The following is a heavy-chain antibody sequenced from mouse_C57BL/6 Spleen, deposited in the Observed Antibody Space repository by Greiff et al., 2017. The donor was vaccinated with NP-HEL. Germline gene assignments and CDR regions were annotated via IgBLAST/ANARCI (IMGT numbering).Heavy chain of an antibody. CDR2: ISDGGSYT. J-gene: IGHJ2*01. CDR3: ARSYGSSYVPYYFDY. CDR1: GFTFSSYA. Sequence: EVKLMESGGGLVKPGGSLKLSCAASGFTFSSYAMSWVRQTPEKRLEWVATISDGGSYTYYPDNVKGRFTISRDNAKNNLYLQMSHLKSEDTAMYYCARSYGSSYVPYYFDYWGQGTTLTVSS. V-gene: IGHV5-4*03. D-gene: IGHD1-1*01.